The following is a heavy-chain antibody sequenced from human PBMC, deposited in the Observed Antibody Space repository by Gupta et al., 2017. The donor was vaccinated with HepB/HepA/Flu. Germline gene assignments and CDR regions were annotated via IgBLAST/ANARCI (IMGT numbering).Heavy chain of an antibody. Sequence: EVQLVESGGGLVQPGGSLRLSCAASGFTFSDHYMDWVRPAPGKGLEWVGRTRNKANSYTTEYAASVKGRFTISRDDSKNSLYLQMNSLKTEDTAVYYCALLGYCSSTSCHPFDYWGQGTLVTVSS. V-gene: IGHV3-72*01. D-gene: IGHD2-2*01. CDR2: TRNKANSYTT. CDR3: ALLGYCSSTSCHPFDY. CDR1: GFTFSDHY. J-gene: IGHJ4*02.